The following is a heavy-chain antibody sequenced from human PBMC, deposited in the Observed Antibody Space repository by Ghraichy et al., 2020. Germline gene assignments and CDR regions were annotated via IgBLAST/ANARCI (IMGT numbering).Heavy chain of an antibody. V-gene: IGHV1-8*01. CDR3: ARRGGRRPQSTTRIVLLWFGELLNLGY. D-gene: IGHD3-10*01. CDR1: GYTFTSYD. Sequence: ASVKVSCKASGYTFTSYDINWVRQATGQGLEWMGWMNPNSGNTGYAQKFQGRVTMTRNTSISTAYMELSSLRSEDTAVYYCARRGGRRPQSTTRIVLLWFGELLNLGYWGQGTLVTVSS. CDR2: MNPNSGNT. J-gene: IGHJ4*02.